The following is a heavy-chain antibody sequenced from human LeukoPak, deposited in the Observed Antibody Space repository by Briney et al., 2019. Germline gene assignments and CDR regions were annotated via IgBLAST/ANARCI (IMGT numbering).Heavy chain of an antibody. V-gene: IGHV1-69*13. Sequence: ASVKVSCKASGGTFSSYAISWVRQAPGQGLELMGGIIPIFGTANYAQKFQGRVTITADESTSTAYMELSSLRSEDTAVYYCARAAAGPIVVVPAAPFDYWGQGTLVTVSS. CDR3: ARAAAGPIVVVPAAPFDY. CDR2: IIPIFGTA. J-gene: IGHJ4*02. CDR1: GGTFSSYA. D-gene: IGHD2-2*01.